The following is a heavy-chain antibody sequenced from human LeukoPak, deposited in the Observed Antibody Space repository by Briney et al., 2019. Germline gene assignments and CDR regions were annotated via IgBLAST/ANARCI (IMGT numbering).Heavy chain of an antibody. D-gene: IGHD6-13*01. Sequence: SETLSLTCAVYGGSFNFYYWSWLRQPPGKGLEWIGEINHSGSTYYNPSLKSRVTISVDTSKNHFSLKLTSVTAADTAVYYCARDRRNSWYNYYGMDVWGQGTTVTVSS. CDR1: GGSFNFYY. J-gene: IGHJ6*02. CDR3: ARDRRNSWYNYYGMDV. CDR2: INHSGST. V-gene: IGHV4-34*01.